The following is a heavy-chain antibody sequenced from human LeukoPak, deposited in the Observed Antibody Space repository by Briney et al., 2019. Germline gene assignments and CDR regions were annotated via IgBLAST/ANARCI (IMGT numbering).Heavy chain of an antibody. CDR2: ISGSGGST. D-gene: IGHD1-20*01. Sequence: GGSLRLSCAASGFTFSSYAMSWVRQAPGKGLEWVSAISGSGGSTYYADSVKGRFTISRDNAKNSLYLQMNSLRAEDTAVYYCARDELTANDYWGQGTLVTVSS. J-gene: IGHJ4*02. V-gene: IGHV3-23*01. CDR3: ARDELTANDY. CDR1: GFTFSSYA.